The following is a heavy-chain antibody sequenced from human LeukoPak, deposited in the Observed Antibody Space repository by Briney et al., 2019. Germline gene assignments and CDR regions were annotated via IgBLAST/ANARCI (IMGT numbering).Heavy chain of an antibody. J-gene: IGHJ4*02. CDR1: GFTFSSYA. V-gene: IGHV3-30*04. D-gene: IGHD6-6*01. CDR2: ISYDGSNK. CDR3: AKAVHFDY. Sequence: PGGSLRLSCAASGFTFSSYAMHWVRQAPGKGLEWVAVISYDGSNKYYADPVKGRFTISRDNSKNTLYLQMNSLRAEDTAVYYCAKAVHFDYWGQGTLVTVSS.